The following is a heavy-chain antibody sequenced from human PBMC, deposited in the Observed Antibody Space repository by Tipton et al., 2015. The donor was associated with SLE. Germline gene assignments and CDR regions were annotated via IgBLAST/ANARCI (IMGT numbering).Heavy chain of an antibody. CDR2: IDHSGGT. J-gene: IGHJ5*02. CDR1: GYSFTSGFF. V-gene: IGHV4-38-2*01. D-gene: IGHD4-23*01. CDR3: ARSVTKLRAWFDP. Sequence: TLSLTCSVSGYSFTSGFFCAWIRLSPGKGLEWIATIDHSGGTSYNPSLVSRVSLSIDTSRNHFSLTLTSVTASDTGVYFCARSVTKLRAWFDPWGQGILVTVSS.